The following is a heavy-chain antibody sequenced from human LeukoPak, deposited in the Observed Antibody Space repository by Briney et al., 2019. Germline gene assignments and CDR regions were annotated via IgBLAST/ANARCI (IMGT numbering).Heavy chain of an antibody. CDR3: ARGRRSGGSCYSDY. CDR2: INPNSGGT. J-gene: IGHJ4*02. Sequence: GASVKVSCKASGYTFTGYYMHWVRQAPGQGLEWMGRINPNSGGTNYAQKFQGRVTMTRDTSISTAYMELSRLRSDDTGVYYCARGRRSGGSCYSDYWGQGTLVTVSS. V-gene: IGHV1-2*05. CDR1: GYTFTGYY. D-gene: IGHD2-15*01.